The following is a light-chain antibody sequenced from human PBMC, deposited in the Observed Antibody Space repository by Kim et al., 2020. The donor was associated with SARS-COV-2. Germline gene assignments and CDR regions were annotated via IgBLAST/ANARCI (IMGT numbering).Light chain of an antibody. J-gene: IGKJ1*01. CDR2: GAS. V-gene: IGKV3-20*01. CDR3: QQYSSSPAT. CDR1: QSVSRNY. Sequence: SPEERATLACRASQSVSRNYLAWYQQKPGQAPRLLIYGASSRATGIPDRFSGSGSGTDFTLTISRLEPEDFAVYYCQQYSSSPATFGQGTKVDIK.